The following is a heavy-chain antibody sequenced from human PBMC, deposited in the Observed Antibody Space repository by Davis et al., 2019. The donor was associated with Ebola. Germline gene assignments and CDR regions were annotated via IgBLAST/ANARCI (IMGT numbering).Heavy chain of an antibody. CDR2: INHSGST. CDR1: GGSISSSSYY. D-gene: IGHD6-13*01. J-gene: IGHJ4*02. CDR3: ARAYSSSSLFY. Sequence: MPSETLSLTCTVSGGSISSSSYYWGWIRQPPGKGLEWIGEINHSGSTNYNPSLKSRVTISVDTSKNQFSLKLSSVTAADTAVYYCARAYSSSSLFYWGQGTLVTVSS. V-gene: IGHV4-39*07.